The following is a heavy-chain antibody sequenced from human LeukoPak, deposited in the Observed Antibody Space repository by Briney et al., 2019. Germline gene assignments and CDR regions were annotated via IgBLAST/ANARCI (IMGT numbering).Heavy chain of an antibody. CDR1: GLTVSSNC. Sequence: GGSLRLSCTASGLTVSSNCMSWVRQAPGKGLEWVSIIFGNGDTTYYADSVKGRFTVSRDNSKDTLYLQMNDLRPDDTAIYYCAKRNTMVRGGPCFDYWGQGLLVTVSS. CDR3: AKRNTMVRGGPCFDY. J-gene: IGHJ4*02. V-gene: IGHV3-23*01. D-gene: IGHD3-10*01. CDR2: IFGNGDTT.